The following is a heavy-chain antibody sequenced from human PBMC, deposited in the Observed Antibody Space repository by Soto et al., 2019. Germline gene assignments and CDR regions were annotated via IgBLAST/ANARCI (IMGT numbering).Heavy chain of an antibody. CDR2: IYFGGNS. Sequence: LSLTCTVSGGSIRSYYWSWIRQPPGKGLEWIGYIYFGGNSNYNPSLKSRVTMPIDTSKNQFSLTLTSVTAADTAVYYCAKGGRAVAGLHFDYWGQGTLVTVSS. CDR3: AKGGRAVAGLHFDY. D-gene: IGHD6-19*01. V-gene: IGHV4-59*01. J-gene: IGHJ4*02. CDR1: GGSIRSYY.